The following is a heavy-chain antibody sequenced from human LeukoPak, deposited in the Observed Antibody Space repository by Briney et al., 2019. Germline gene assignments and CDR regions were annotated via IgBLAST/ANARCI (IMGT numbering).Heavy chain of an antibody. Sequence: ASVKVSCKASGGTFSSYAINWVRQATGQGLEWMGWMNPNSGNTGYAQKFQGRVTMTRNTSISTAYMELSSLRSEDTAVYYCARGWLRLIDYWGQGTLVTVSS. D-gene: IGHD5-12*01. CDR1: GGTFSSYA. V-gene: IGHV1-8*02. CDR3: ARGWLRLIDY. J-gene: IGHJ4*02. CDR2: MNPNSGNT.